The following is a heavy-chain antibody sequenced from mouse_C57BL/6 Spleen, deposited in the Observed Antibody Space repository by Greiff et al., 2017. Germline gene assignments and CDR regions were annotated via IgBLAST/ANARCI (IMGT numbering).Heavy chain of an antibody. CDR1: GYSFTGYY. J-gene: IGHJ1*03. Sequence: EVQLQQSGPELVKPGASVKISCKASGYSFTGYYMNWVKQSPEKSLEWIGEINPSTGGTTYNQKFKAKATLTVDKSSSTAYMQLKSLTSEDSAVYYCARYANVWGTVTTVTVSS. CDR3: ARYANV. CDR2: INPSTGGT. V-gene: IGHV1-42*01.